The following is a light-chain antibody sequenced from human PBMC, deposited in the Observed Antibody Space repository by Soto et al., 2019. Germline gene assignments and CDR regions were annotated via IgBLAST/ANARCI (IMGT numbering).Light chain of an antibody. CDR2: DAS. V-gene: IGKV1-5*01. CDR3: QQYNSKV. Sequence: GDRVTITCRASQSISSWLAWYQQKPGKAPKLLIYDASSLESGVLSRFSGSGSGTEFTLTISSLQPDDFATYYCQQYNSKVFGQGTKVEIK. J-gene: IGKJ1*01. CDR1: QSISSW.